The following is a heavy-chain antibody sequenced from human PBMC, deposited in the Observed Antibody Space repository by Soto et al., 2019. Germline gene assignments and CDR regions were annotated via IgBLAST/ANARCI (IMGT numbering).Heavy chain of an antibody. D-gene: IGHD6-13*01. CDR2: INPNSGGT. CDR1: GYTFTGYY. Sequence: VASVKVSCKASGYTFTGYYMHWVRQAPGQGLEWMGWINPNSGGTNYAQKFQGWVTMTRDTSISTAYMELSRLRSDDTAVYYCARCIAAAGTPAGFDPWGQGTLVTVSS. V-gene: IGHV1-2*04. J-gene: IGHJ5*02. CDR3: ARCIAAAGTPAGFDP.